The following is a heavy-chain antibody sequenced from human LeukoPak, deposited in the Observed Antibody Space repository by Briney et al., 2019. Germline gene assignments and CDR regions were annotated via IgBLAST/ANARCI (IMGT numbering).Heavy chain of an antibody. Sequence: ASVKVSCKASGYTFTGYYMHWVRPAPGQGLEWMGWINTKIGATNYAQKFQRRVTMTRDTSISTAYMELSRLRSDDTAVYYCARAGIAAAGTGFDPWGQGTLVTVSS. V-gene: IGHV1-2*02. J-gene: IGHJ5*02. CDR1: GYTFTGYY. CDR2: INTKIGAT. D-gene: IGHD6-13*01. CDR3: ARAGIAAAGTGFDP.